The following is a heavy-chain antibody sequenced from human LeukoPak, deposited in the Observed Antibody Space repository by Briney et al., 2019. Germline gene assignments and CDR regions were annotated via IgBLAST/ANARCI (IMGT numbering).Heavy chain of an antibody. CDR1: GFTFSGYA. V-gene: IGHV3-23*01. CDR2: VSVSGGST. CDR3: ATDYAGNSLWYYYGLGV. Sequence: GGSLRLSCAASGFTFSGYAMSWVRQAPGKGLEWVSTVSVSGGSTYYADSVKGRFTISRDNAKNSLYLQMNSLRAEDTAVYYCATDYAGNSLWYYYGLGVWGQGTTVTVSS. J-gene: IGHJ6*02. D-gene: IGHD4-23*01.